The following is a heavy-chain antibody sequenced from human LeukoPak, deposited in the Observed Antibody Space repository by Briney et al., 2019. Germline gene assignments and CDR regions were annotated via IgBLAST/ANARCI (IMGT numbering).Heavy chain of an antibody. V-gene: IGHV4-39*01. CDR3: ARHIADWFDP. CDR2: IYYSGST. CDR1: GGSISSSSYY. Sequence: SETLSLTCTVSGGSISSSSYYWGWIRQPPGKGLEWIGSIYYSGSTYYNPSLKSRVTISVDTSKNQFSLKLSSVTAADTAVYYCARHIADWFDPWGQGTLVTVSS. D-gene: IGHD2-15*01. J-gene: IGHJ5*02.